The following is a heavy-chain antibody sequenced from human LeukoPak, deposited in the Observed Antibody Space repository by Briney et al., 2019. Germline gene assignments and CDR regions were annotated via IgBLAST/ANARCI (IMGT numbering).Heavy chain of an antibody. Sequence: SQTLSLTCTVSGGSISSGSYYWSWIRQPAGKGLEWIGRIYTSGSTNYNPSLKSRVTISVDTSKNQFSLKLSSVTAADTAVYYCARERAVADKLLVIAENWFDPWGQGTLVTVSS. CDR1: GGSISSGSYY. V-gene: IGHV4-61*02. D-gene: IGHD6-19*01. CDR2: IYTSGST. CDR3: ARERAVADKLLVIAENWFDP. J-gene: IGHJ5*02.